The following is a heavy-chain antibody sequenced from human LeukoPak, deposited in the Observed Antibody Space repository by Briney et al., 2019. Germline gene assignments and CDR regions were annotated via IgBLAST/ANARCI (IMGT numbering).Heavy chain of an antibody. V-gene: IGHV1-69-2*01. J-gene: IGHJ4*02. CDR2: VDPEDGET. CDR1: GYTFTDYY. Sequence: ASVKASCKVSGYTFTDYYMHWVQQAPGKGLEWMGLVDPEDGETIYAEKFQGRVTITADTSTDTAYMELSSLRSEDTAVYYCATDPDVDYYDSSGYLLWGQGTLVTVSS. D-gene: IGHD3-22*01. CDR3: ATDPDVDYYDSSGYLL.